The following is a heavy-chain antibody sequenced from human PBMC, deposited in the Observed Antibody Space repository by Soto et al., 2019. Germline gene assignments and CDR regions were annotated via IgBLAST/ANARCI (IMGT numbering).Heavy chain of an antibody. J-gene: IGHJ4*02. CDR3: ARESHTTMATG. D-gene: IGHD5-18*01. CDR1: GDSIRSGDYY. CDR2: IYYSGTT. V-gene: IGHV4-30-4*01. Sequence: SETLSLTCTVSGDSIRSGDYYWSWIRQPPGKGLEWIGYIYYSGTTHYNSSLKSRVTISVDTSKNQFYLKLTSVSAADTAVYYCARESHTTMATGWCQGPLVTVSS.